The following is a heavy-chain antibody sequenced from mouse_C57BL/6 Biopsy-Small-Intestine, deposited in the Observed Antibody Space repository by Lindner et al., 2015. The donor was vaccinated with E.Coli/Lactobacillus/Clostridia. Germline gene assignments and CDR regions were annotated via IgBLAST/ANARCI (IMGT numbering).Heavy chain of an antibody. D-gene: IGHD1-1*02. J-gene: IGHJ1*01. CDR1: GYTFTSYA. CDR2: INAADGNT. Sequence: SVKVSCKASGYTFTSYAMHWVRQAPGQRLEWMGLINAADGNTKYSQNFQGRVTITRDTSASTAYMELSSLTSEDTAVYYCARSKAMDVWGQGTTVTVSP. CDR3: ARSKAMDV. V-gene: IGHV1-59*01.